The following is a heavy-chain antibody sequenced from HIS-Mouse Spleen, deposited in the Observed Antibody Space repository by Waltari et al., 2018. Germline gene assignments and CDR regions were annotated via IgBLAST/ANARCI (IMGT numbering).Heavy chain of an antibody. CDR3: ARSSGSGATHY. V-gene: IGHV4-39*07. D-gene: IGHD1-26*01. J-gene: IGHJ4*02. CDR1: GGSISSRSYY. CDR2: IYYSGST. Sequence: QLQLQESGPGLVKPSETLSLTCTVPGGSISSRSYYWGWIRQPPGKGLGWIGSIYYSGSTYYNPSLKSRVTISVDTSKNQFSLKLSSVTAADTAVYYCARSSGSGATHYWGQGTLVTVSS.